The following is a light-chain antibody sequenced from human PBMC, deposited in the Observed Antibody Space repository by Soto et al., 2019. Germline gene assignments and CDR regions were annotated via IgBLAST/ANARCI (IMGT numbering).Light chain of an antibody. CDR3: TSYTSSRTWV. J-gene: IGLJ3*02. V-gene: IGLV2-18*02. Sequence: QSALTQPPSVSGSPGQSVTISCTGTSSDVGLYNRVSWYQQPPGTAPKLMIYEVTNRPSGVPNRFSASKSGNTASLTISGLQAEDEADYYCTSYTSSRTWVFGGGTKLTFL. CDR2: EVT. CDR1: SSDVGLYNR.